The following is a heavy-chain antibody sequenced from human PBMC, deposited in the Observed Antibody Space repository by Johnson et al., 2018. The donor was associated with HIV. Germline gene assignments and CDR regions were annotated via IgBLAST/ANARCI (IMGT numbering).Heavy chain of an antibody. J-gene: IGHJ3*01. CDR3: AKVADPYCGGDCYSWLFAFDF. D-gene: IGHD2-21*02. CDR2: IRYDGSHT. CDR1: GFTFDNFA. Sequence: QVQLVESGGSVVRPGGSLRLSCAASGFTFDNFAMSWVRQAPGKGLEWVAFIRYDGSHTYYADSVKGRFTISRDNSKNTLSLQMSSLRAEDTAVYYCAKVADPYCGGDCYSWLFAFDFWGHGTMVTVSS. V-gene: IGHV3-30*02.